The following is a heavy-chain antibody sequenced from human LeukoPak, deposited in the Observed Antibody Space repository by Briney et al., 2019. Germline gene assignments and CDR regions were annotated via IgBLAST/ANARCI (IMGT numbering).Heavy chain of an antibody. V-gene: IGHV6-1*01. D-gene: IGHD5-18*01. Sequence: NLSQTLSLTCGISGDSVSSGSTAWNWIRQSPSRGLEWLGRTYYRSKWYNDYAVSVKSRITINPDTSKNQFSLQLNSVTPEDTALYYCARDNSYGYFYFDFWGQGTLVTVSS. J-gene: IGHJ4*02. CDR1: GDSVSSGSTA. CDR2: TYYRSKWYN. CDR3: ARDNSYGYFYFDF.